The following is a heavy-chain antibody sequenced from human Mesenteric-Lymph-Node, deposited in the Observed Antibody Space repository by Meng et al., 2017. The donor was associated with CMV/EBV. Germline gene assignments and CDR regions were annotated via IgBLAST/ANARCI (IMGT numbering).Heavy chain of an antibody. J-gene: IGHJ4*02. CDR2: INHSGST. Sequence: QVQLQRGGAGLLKPSETLSLACAGYGGSFSGYYWSWIRQPPGKGLEWIGEINHSGSTNYNPSLKSRVTISVDTSKNQFSLKLSSVTAADTAVYYCARHQRWLKSEGGFNYWGQGTLVTVSS. CDR1: GGSFSGYY. D-gene: IGHD4-23*01. V-gene: IGHV4-34*01. CDR3: ARHQRWLKSEGGFNY.